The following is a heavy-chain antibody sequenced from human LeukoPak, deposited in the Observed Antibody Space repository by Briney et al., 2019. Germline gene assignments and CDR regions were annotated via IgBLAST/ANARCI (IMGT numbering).Heavy chain of an antibody. CDR1: GFTFSSYE. D-gene: IGHD3-10*01. J-gene: IGHJ4*02. Sequence: GGSLRLSCAASGFTFSSYEMNWVRQAPGKGLEWVSYISSSGSTIYYADSVKGRFTISRDNAKNSLYLQMNSLRAEDTAVYYCARADNYGSILDYWGRGTLVTVSS. CDR3: ARADNYGSILDY. V-gene: IGHV3-48*03. CDR2: ISSSGSTI.